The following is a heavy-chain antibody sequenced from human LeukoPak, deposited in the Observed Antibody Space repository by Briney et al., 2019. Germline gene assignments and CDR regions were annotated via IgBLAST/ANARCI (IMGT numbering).Heavy chain of an antibody. CDR1: GFTFNTYT. D-gene: IGHD2-15*01. Sequence: GGSLRLSCAASGFTFNTYTLNWVRQAPGKGLEWVSSISSSSSYIYYSDSVKGRFTISRDNAKNSLYLQMNSLRAEDTAVYYCARDQGVHSSGGSCTAFDIWGQGTMVTVSS. J-gene: IGHJ3*02. CDR2: ISSSSSYI. CDR3: ARDQGVHSSGGSCTAFDI. V-gene: IGHV3-21*01.